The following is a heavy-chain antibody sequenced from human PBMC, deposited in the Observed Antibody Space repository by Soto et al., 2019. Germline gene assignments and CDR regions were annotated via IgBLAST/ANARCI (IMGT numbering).Heavy chain of an antibody. J-gene: IGHJ4*02. Sequence: QVQLVQSGAEVKKPVASVKVSCKASGYTFNSYGISWVRQAPGQGLEWMGWISAHNGNTNYAHNHQGRVTMTTGTFTSTAYMEVSILRPDDPAVYYWAIDGYSGYECCHYWGQGTLVTVSS. V-gene: IGHV1-18*01. CDR2: ISAHNGNT. D-gene: IGHD5-12*01. CDR3: AIDGYSGYECCHY. CDR1: GYTFNSYG.